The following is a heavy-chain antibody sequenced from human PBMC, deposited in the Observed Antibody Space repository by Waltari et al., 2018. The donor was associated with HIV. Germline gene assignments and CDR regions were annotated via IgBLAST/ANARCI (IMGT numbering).Heavy chain of an antibody. CDR1: GGTFSSYA. D-gene: IGHD3-3*01. V-gene: IGHV1-69*01. J-gene: IGHJ4*02. CDR2: IIPIFGTA. CDR3: ARDTSKYDFWSGYSFDY. Sequence: QVQLVQSGAEVKKPGSSVKVSCKASGGTFSSYAISSVRQAPGQGLEWMGGIIPIFGTANYAQKFQGRVTITADESTSTAYMELSSLRSEDTAVYYCARDTSKYDFWSGYSFDYWGQGTLVTVSS.